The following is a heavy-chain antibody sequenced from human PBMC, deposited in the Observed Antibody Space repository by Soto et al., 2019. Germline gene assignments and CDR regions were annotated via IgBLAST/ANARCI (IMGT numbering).Heavy chain of an antibody. Sequence: QVQLQESGPGLVKPSQTLSLTCTVSGGSISSGDYYWSWIRQPPGKGREWIGYIYYSGSTYYNPSLKSRVTISVDTSKNQFSLKLSSVTAADTAVYYCARVEPHDYEGCLFDYWGQGTLVTVSS. CDR2: IYYSGST. CDR3: ARVEPHDYEGCLFDY. CDR1: GGSISSGDYY. D-gene: IGHD4-17*01. V-gene: IGHV4-30-4*01. J-gene: IGHJ4*02.